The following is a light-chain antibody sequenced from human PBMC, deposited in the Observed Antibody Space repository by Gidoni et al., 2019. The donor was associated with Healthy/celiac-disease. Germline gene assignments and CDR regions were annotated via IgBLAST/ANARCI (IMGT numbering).Light chain of an antibody. V-gene: IGKV3-11*01. CDR3: QQRSNWPPNT. CDR2: DAS. CDR1: QSVSSY. Sequence: EIVLTQSPATLSLSPGERATLSCRASQSVSSYLAWYQQKPGQAPRLLSYDASNRATGIPARFSGSGSGTDFTLTISSLEPEDFAVYYCQQRSNWPPNTFGQGTRLEIQ. J-gene: IGKJ5*01.